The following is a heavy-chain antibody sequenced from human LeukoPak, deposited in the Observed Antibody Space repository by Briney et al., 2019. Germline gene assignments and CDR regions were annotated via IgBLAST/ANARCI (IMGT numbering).Heavy chain of an antibody. V-gene: IGHV1-69*05. J-gene: IGHJ5*02. CDR2: IIPIFGTA. CDR3: ARDPSSSWSYNWFDP. D-gene: IGHD6-13*01. Sequence: SVKVSCKASGGTFSSDAISWVRQAPGQGLEWMGRIIPIFGTANYAQKFQGRVTITTDESTSTAYMELSSLRSEDTAVYYCARDPSSSWSYNWFDPWGQGTLVTVSS. CDR1: GGTFSSDA.